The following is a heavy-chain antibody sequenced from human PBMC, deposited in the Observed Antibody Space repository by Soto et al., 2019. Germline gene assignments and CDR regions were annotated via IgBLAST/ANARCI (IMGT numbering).Heavy chain of an antibody. Sequence: GGSLRLSCSASGFIFSNYGMHWVRQAPGKGLEWLTFISFDGTNKDYADAVKGRFTISRDNSKNTLHLQMNNLRPDETGTYYCAKEGEEAAAGDFDYWGQGTLVTVSS. CDR2: ISFDGTNK. J-gene: IGHJ4*02. D-gene: IGHD6-13*01. CDR1: GFIFSNYG. V-gene: IGHV3-30*18. CDR3: AKEGEEAAAGDFDY.